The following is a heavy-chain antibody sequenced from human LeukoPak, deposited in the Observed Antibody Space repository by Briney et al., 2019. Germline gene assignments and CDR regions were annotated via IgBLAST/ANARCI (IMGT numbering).Heavy chain of an antibody. CDR2: ISYSGST. D-gene: IGHD4-17*01. Sequence: KPSETLSLTCTVSGGSISSYYWSWIRQPPGKELEWIGYISYSGSTSYSPSLKSRVTISVDTSKNQFSLKLSSVTAADTAVHYCARHAPMTTYDYWGQGTLVTVSS. CDR1: GGSISSYY. V-gene: IGHV4-59*08. CDR3: ARHAPMTTYDY. J-gene: IGHJ4*02.